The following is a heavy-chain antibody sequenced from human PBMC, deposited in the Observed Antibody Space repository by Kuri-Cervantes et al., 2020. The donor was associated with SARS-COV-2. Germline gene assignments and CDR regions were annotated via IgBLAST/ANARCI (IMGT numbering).Heavy chain of an antibody. CDR2: ISYSGST. Sequence: LRLSCSVSGGSISSGGYYWSWIRQHSGKGLEWIGHISYSGSTYYNPSLKSRLTISADMSKNQFSLKLTSVTAADSAVYYCVRDSGGPCYSGYGCYYYYGLDVWGRGTTVTVSS. V-gene: IGHV4-30-4*08. CDR3: VRDSGGPCYSGYGCYYYYGLDV. D-gene: IGHD2-21*01. J-gene: IGHJ6*02. CDR1: GGSISSGGYY.